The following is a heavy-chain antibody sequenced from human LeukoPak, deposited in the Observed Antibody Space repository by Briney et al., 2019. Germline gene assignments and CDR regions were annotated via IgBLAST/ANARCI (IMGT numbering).Heavy chain of an antibody. CDR1: GFTFSTYA. CDR3: ANSAVAAPLDY. CDR2: ISGSGGST. Sequence: GGSLRLSCVASGFTFSTYAMSWVRQAPGKGLEWVSAISGSGGSTYYADSVKGRFTISRDNSKNTLYLQMNSLRAEDTAVYYCANSAVAAPLDYWGQGTLVTVSS. J-gene: IGHJ4*02. V-gene: IGHV3-23*01. D-gene: IGHD2-15*01.